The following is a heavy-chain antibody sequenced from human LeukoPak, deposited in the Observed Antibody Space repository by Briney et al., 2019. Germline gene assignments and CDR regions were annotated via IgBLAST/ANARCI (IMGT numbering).Heavy chain of an antibody. CDR1: GFTFSSYA. CDR2: ISGSGGST. J-gene: IGHJ4*02. V-gene: IGHV3-23*01. CDR3: AKAGYSYGPYFDY. D-gene: IGHD5-18*01. Sequence: GGSLRLSCAASGFTFSSYAMSWVHQAPGHGLEWVSAISGSGGSTYYADSMKGRFTISRDNSKNTLYLQMNSLRAEDTAVYYCAKAGYSYGPYFDYRGQGTLVTVSS.